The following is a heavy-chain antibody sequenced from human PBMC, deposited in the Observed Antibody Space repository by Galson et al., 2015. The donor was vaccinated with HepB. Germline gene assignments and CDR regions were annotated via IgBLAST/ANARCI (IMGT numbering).Heavy chain of an antibody. V-gene: IGHV1-69*06. J-gene: IGHJ5*02. D-gene: IGHD6-13*01. CDR2: IIPIFGTA. CDR1: GGTFSSYA. CDR3: ARGGDVAAAGIGVDP. Sequence: SVKVSCKASGGTFSSYAISWVRQAPGQGLEWMGGIIPIFGTANYAQKFQGRVTITADKSTSTAYMELSSLRSEDTAVCYCARGGDVAAAGIGVDPWGQGTLVTVSS.